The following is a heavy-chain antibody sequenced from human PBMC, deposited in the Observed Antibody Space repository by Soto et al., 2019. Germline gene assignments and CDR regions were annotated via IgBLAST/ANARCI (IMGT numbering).Heavy chain of an antibody. CDR1: GFTFSSCG. V-gene: IGHV3-33*01. CDR2: IWYDGSNK. CDR3: ARGERWGDVGDAFDI. Sequence: GGSLRLSCAASGFTFSSCGMHWVRQAPGKELEWVTVIWYDGSNKYYVDSVKGRFTISRDNSKNTLYLQMNSLTAEDTAVYYCARGERWGDVGDAFDIWGQGTMVTVSS. J-gene: IGHJ3*02. D-gene: IGHD3-10*01.